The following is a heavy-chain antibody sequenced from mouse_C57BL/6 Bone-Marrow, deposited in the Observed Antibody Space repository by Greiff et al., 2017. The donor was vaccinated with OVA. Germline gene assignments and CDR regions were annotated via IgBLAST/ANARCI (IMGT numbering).Heavy chain of an antibody. CDR1: GYTFTSYW. V-gene: IGHV1-72*01. Sequence: QVQLKQPGAELVKPGASVKLSCKASGYTFTSYWMHWVKQRPGRGLEWIGRIDPNSGGTKYNEKFKSKATLTVDKPSSTAYMQLSSLTSEDSAVYYCARRRARDFSFAYWGQGTLVTVSA. J-gene: IGHJ3*01. CDR2: IDPNSGGT. CDR3: ARRRARDFSFAY. D-gene: IGHD3-3*01.